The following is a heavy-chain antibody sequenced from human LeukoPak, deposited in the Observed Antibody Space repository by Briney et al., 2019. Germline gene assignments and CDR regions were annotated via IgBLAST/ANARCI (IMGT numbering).Heavy chain of an antibody. CDR1: GDSASSGGYH. Sequence: PSETLSLTCTVSGDSASSGGYHWSWIRQPPGKGLEWIGQIYNSGSANYNPSLKSRVTISLDTSKNQFSLKLSSVTSADTAVYYCARYPVGSGKSDYWGQGTLVTVSS. D-gene: IGHD3-10*01. J-gene: IGHJ4*02. CDR2: IYNSGSA. CDR3: ARYPVGSGKSDY. V-gene: IGHV4-61*08.